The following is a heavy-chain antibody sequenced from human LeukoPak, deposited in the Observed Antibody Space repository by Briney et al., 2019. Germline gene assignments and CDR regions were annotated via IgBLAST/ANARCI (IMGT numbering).Heavy chain of an antibody. CDR1: GGSISSDDYY. V-gene: IGHV4-31*03. J-gene: IGHJ4*02. CDR3: ARVPWFPISYYFDY. CDR2: IYYSGST. D-gene: IGHD3-10*01. Sequence: SETLSLTCTVSGGSISSDDYYWSWIRQRPGKGLEWIGYIYYSGSTFYTPSLKSRVTISVDTSKNQFSLKLSSVTAADTAVYYCARVPWFPISYYFDYWGQGTLVTVSS.